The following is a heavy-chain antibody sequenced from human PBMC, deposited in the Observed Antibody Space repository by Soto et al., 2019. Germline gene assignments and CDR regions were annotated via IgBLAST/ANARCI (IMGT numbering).Heavy chain of an antibody. CDR3: AKDLGSGKPYYYYAMDV. V-gene: IGHV3-30*18. CDR1: GFIFSKYG. Sequence: QVQLVESGGGVVQPGRSLRLSCAASGFIFSKYGMHWVRQAPGKGLEWVAVISYDGSNKYYAESVKGRFIISRDKSENTLYLQMYRLRAEVTALYYCAKDLGSGKPYYYYAMDVWGEWTTGTVSA. D-gene: IGHD3-10*01. J-gene: IGHJ6*04. CDR2: ISYDGSNK.